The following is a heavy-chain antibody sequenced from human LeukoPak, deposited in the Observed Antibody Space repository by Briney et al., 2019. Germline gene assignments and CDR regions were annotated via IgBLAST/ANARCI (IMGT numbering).Heavy chain of an antibody. CDR3: ARATHAYSGYNH. J-gene: IGHJ4*02. D-gene: IGHD5-12*01. CDR1: GFIVSGNY. Sequence: PGGSLRLSCAASGFIVSGNYMSWVRQAPGTGLEWVTVIYSDDSTYYADSVKGRFTISRDNSENTLYLQMNSLRAEDTAVYFCARATHAYSGYNHRGQGTLVTVSS. CDR2: IYSDDST. V-gene: IGHV3-66*01.